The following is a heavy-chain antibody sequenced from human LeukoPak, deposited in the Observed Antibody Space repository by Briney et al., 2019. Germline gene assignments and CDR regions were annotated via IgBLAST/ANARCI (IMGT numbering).Heavy chain of an antibody. CDR2: MYSGGST. Sequence: GGSLRLSCAASGFTVSSNYMNWVRQAPGKGLEWVSAMYSGGSTYYADSVKGRFTISRDYSKNTLYLQKNFLRPEDTAVYYCARAHGINLHYFDYWGQGTLVTVSS. CDR3: ARAHGINLHYFDY. D-gene: IGHD3-10*01. J-gene: IGHJ4*02. V-gene: IGHV3-53*01. CDR1: GFTVSSNY.